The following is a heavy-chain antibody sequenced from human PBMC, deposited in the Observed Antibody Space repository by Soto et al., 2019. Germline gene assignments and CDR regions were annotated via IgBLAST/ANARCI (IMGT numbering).Heavy chain of an antibody. V-gene: IGHV1-69*01. D-gene: IGHD2-21*02. J-gene: IGHJ5*02. CDR3: ARDSTAYCGGDCYSRRARGLFDP. CDR2: IIPIFGTA. Sequence: QVQLVQSGAEVKKPGSSVKVSCKASGGTFSSYAISWVRQAPGPGLEWMGGIIPIFGTANYAQKFQGRATITAHESTSTAYMELSSLSSEDTAVYYCARDSTAYCGGDCYSRRARGLFDPWGQGTLVTVSS. CDR1: GGTFSSYA.